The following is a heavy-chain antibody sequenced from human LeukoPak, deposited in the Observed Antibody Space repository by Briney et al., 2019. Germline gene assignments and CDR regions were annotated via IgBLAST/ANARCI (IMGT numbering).Heavy chain of an antibody. D-gene: IGHD2/OR15-2a*01. Sequence: SETLSLTCTVSGGSITSYYWSWIRQPPGKGLEWIGYIYHSGSTNYNPPLKSRVTISVETSKNQFSLRLRSVTAADTAVYYCARHIPGNPYFDYWGQGTLVSVSS. CDR3: ARHIPGNPYFDY. V-gene: IGHV4-59*08. CDR2: IYHSGST. CDR1: GGSITSYY. J-gene: IGHJ4*02.